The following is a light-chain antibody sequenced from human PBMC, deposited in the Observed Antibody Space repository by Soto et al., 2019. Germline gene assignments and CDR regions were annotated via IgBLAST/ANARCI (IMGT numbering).Light chain of an antibody. CDR1: SSDVGTYNY. Sequence: QSALTQPRSVSGSPGQSVTISCTGTSSDVGTYNYVSWYQQHPGKAPKLMIYDVTNRPSGVPDRFSGSTSGNTASLTISGVHAHEDDDYYCCSSLGGYNTYVFGTGTKVTVL. V-gene: IGLV2-11*01. J-gene: IGLJ1*01. CDR3: CSSLGGYNTYV. CDR2: DVT.